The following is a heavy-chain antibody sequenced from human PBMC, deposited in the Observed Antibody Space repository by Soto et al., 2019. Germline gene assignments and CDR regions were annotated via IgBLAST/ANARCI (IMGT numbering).Heavy chain of an antibody. Sequence: QVPLVESGGGVVQPGRSLRLSCTASGFTFNIYALHWVRQAPGKGLEWVAVISYDGSTKYYADSVKGRFTISRDNSKNTLYRQMNSLRTEDTAVYYCARGYSNAWYFFDSWGQGTLVTVSS. CDR2: ISYDGSTK. V-gene: IGHV3-30-3*01. D-gene: IGHD6-19*01. J-gene: IGHJ4*02. CDR1: GFTFNIYA. CDR3: ARGYSNAWYFFDS.